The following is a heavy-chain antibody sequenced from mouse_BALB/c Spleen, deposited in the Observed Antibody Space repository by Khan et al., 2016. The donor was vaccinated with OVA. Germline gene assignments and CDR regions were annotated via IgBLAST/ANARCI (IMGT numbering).Heavy chain of an antibody. D-gene: IGHD1-1*02. CDR3: AKNRNGYFDY. J-gene: IGHJ2*01. CDR2: IRSGGIA. V-gene: IGHV2-2*02. CDR1: GFSLTNYG. Sequence: VQLKQSGPGLVQPSQSLSITCTVSGFSLTNYGVHWVRQSPGKGLEWLGVIRSGGIADYNETFISRLSISKDISKSQVFCKMNSLKANDTAIYYCAKNRNGYFDYWGQGTTLTVSS.